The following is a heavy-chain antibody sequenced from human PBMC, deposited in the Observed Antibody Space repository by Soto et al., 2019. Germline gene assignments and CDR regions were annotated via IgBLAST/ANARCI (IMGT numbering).Heavy chain of an antibody. CDR2: MNPTSGHT. Sequence: QVRLVQSGAEVKKPGASVKVSCKTSGYIFASHDINWVRQASGQGLEWMGWMNPTSGHTAYAQKFQDRVTRTRDTTMNTAYMESSSVCSDDTAVYYCTRRLSRWLQWEEDPREDFDCWGQGTLVSFSS. CDR1: GYIFASHD. CDR3: TRRLSRWLQWEEDPREDFDC. D-gene: IGHD2-2*01. V-gene: IGHV1-8*01. J-gene: IGHJ4*02.